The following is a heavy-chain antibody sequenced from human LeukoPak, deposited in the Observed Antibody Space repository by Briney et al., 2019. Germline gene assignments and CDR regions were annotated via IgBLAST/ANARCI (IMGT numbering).Heavy chain of an antibody. J-gene: IGHJ3*02. V-gene: IGHV4-59*11. Sequence: SETLSLTCSVSGDSISRHFWSWIRQPPGKGLEWIAFIHYSGRTKYNPSLQSRVTISVDTSENEFSLRLTSVTAADTAVYYCARLLDNDSSGDPDTFDMWGQGTVVTVSS. CDR2: IHYSGRT. CDR1: GDSISRHF. D-gene: IGHD3-22*01. CDR3: ARLLDNDSSGDPDTFDM.